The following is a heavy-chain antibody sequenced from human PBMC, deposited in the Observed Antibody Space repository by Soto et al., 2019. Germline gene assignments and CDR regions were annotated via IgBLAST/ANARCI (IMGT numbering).Heavy chain of an antibody. D-gene: IGHD3-3*01. CDR2: IIPIFGTA. Sequence: GASVKVSCKASGGTFSSYAISWVRQAPGQGLEWMGGIIPIFGTANYAQKFQGRVTITADESTSTAYMELSSLRSEDTAVYYCARAQPYYDFWSGYYLDFWGQGTLDTVSS. CDR3: ARAQPYYDFWSGYYLDF. CDR1: GGTFSSYA. J-gene: IGHJ4*02. V-gene: IGHV1-69*13.